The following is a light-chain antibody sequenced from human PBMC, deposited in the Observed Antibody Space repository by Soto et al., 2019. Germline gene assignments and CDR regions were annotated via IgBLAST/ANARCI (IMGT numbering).Light chain of an antibody. CDR3: LLYYGGVVL. J-gene: IGLJ2*01. V-gene: IGLV7-46*01. CDR2: DAV. CDR1: TGAVTSGHY. Sequence: QAVVTQEPSLTVSPGGTATLTCGSSTGAVTSGHYPYWVQQRSGQAPRTLIYDAVNRHSWTPARFSGSLLGGKAALTLSGAQPEDEGDYYCLLYYGGVVLFGGGTQLTVL.